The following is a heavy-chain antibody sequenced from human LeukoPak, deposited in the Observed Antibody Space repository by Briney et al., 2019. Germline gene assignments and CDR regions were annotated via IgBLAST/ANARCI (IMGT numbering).Heavy chain of an antibody. CDR1: GFTFSSYG. Sequence: PGRSLRLSCAASGFTFSSYGMHWVRQAPGKGLKWVAVISYDGSNKYYADSVKGRFTISRDNSKNTLYLQMNSLRAEDTAVYYCAKDLSGDMSDWGQGTMVTVSS. D-gene: IGHD3-10*01. J-gene: IGHJ3*01. CDR3: AKDLSGDMSD. CDR2: ISYDGSNK. V-gene: IGHV3-30*18.